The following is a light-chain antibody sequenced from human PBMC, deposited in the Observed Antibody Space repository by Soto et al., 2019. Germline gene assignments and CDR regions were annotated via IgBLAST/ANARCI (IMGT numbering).Light chain of an antibody. CDR1: QYINTS. V-gene: IGKV3-11*01. J-gene: IGKJ1*01. Sequence: EIVLTQSPATLSSFPFDRVTLSCRASQYINTSLDWYQHRPVQAPRLLIYQTSFRAACIPVRFSASGSGTDFPLTISDVQPEAFALYYCHQRQSWPRTFXQGIKVDIK. CDR3: HQRQSWPRT. CDR2: QTS.